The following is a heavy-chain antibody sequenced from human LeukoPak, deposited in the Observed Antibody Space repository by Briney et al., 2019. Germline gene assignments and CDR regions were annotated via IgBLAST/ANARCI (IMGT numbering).Heavy chain of an antibody. CDR1: GFTFSIYA. V-gene: IGHV3-64*01. CDR2: ISDEGGST. J-gene: IGHJ4*02. CDR3: ARVDSTGWDDAFDY. D-gene: IGHD2-8*02. Sequence: GGSLRLSCAASGFTFSIYAMHWVRQAPGKGLEYVSAISDEGGSTYYANSVKGRLTISRDNSKNTLFLQMDSLRADDMAVYYCARVDSTGWDDAFDYWGQGTLVTVSS.